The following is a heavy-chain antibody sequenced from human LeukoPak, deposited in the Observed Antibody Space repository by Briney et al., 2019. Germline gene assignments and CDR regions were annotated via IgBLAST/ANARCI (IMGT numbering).Heavy chain of an antibody. D-gene: IGHD5-18*01. Sequence: SVKVSCKASGGTFSSYAISWVRQAPGQGLEWTGGIIPIFGTANYAQKFQGRVTITTDESTSTAYMELSSLRSEAPAVYYCARASYSYSYGYGVFDYWGQGTLVTVSS. CDR1: GGTFSSYA. CDR3: ARASYSYSYGYGVFDY. CDR2: IIPIFGTA. V-gene: IGHV1-69*05. J-gene: IGHJ4*02.